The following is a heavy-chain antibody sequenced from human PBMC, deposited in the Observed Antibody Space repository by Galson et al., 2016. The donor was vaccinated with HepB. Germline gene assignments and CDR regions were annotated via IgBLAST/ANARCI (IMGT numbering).Heavy chain of an antibody. D-gene: IGHD3-10*01. J-gene: IGHJ4*02. V-gene: IGHV3-23*01. CDR1: GFTFSRYA. CDR2: ISAGSGPT. CDR3: ARAGLTMVRGRSAFDS. Sequence: SLRLSCAVSGFTFSRYAMSWVRQAPGKGLEWVSTISAGSGPTDYADSVKGRFTISRDDAKTSLYLEMDSLKAEDTALYYCARAGLTMVRGRSAFDSWGQGTLVSVSS.